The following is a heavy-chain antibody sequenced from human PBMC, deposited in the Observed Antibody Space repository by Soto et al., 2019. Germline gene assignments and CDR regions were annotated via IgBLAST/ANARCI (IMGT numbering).Heavy chain of an antibody. CDR1: GGSVSSGSYY. J-gene: IGHJ6*02. CDR3: ARDKATMVRGVTYYYGMDV. Sequence: SETLSLTCTVSGGSVSSGSYYWSWIRQPPGKGLEWIGYIYYSGSTNYNPSLKSRVTISVDTSKNQFSLKLSSVTAADTAVYYCARDKATMVRGVTYYYGMDVWGQGTTVTVSS. D-gene: IGHD3-10*01. V-gene: IGHV4-61*01. CDR2: IYYSGST.